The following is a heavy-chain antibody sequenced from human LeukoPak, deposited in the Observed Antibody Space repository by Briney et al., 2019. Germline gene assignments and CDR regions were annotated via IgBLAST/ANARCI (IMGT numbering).Heavy chain of an antibody. V-gene: IGHV4-34*01. CDR3: AREGAAHYYMDV. CDR2: INHSGST. J-gene: IGHJ6*03. D-gene: IGHD6-6*01. Sequence: PSETLSLTCAVYGGSFSGYYWSWIRQPPGKGLEWIGEINHSGSTNYNPSLKGRVTISVDTSKNQFSLKLSSVTAADTAVYYCAREGAAHYYMDVWGKGTTVTVSS. CDR1: GGSFSGYY.